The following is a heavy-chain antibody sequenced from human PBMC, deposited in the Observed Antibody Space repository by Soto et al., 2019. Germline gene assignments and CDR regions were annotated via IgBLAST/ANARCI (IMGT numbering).Heavy chain of an antibody. J-gene: IGHJ4*02. Sequence: SVKVSCKPSGGSFSNFSMSWVRQAPGQGLECMGEIVPVFGRPNYEQSFRGRLTITADESTSTGYMELISLRSDDTAVYYCAREGSGYNFWGQGTQVTVSS. CDR1: GGSFSNFS. D-gene: IGHD5-12*01. V-gene: IGHV1-69*13. CDR3: AREGSGYNF. CDR2: IVPVFGRP.